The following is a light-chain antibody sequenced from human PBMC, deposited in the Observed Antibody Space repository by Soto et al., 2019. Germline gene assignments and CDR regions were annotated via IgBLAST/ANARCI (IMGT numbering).Light chain of an antibody. V-gene: IGLV4-69*01. CDR3: QTWGTGSAIVV. CDR1: SGHSNYA. CDR2: VNSGGSH. Sequence: QPVLTQSSSASASVGTSVKLTCTLSSGHSNYAIAWHQQQPEKGPRYLMKVNSGGSHIKGDGIPDRFSGSSSGAERYLFISSLQSEDEADYYCQTWGTGSAIVVFGGGTQLTV. J-gene: IGLJ7*01.